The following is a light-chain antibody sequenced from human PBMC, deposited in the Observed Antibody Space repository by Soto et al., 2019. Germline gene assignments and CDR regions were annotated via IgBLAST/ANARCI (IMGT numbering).Light chain of an antibody. CDR2: AAS. CDR1: QGISSY. J-gene: IGKJ4*01. V-gene: IGKV1-9*01. Sequence: DIQLTQSPSFLSASVGDRVTITCRASQGISSYLAWYQQKPGKAPKLLMYAASTLQSGVPSRFSGSGSGTEFTLTISSLQPEDFATYFCQQLHGYPLTFGGGTKVEIK. CDR3: QQLHGYPLT.